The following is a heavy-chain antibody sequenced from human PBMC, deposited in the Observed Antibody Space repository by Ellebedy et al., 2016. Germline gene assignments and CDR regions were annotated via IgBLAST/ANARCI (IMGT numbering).Heavy chain of an antibody. J-gene: IGHJ4*02. V-gene: IGHV3-23*01. CDR2: ISGSGGST. CDR1: GFTFSSYA. D-gene: IGHD5-18*01. Sequence: GGSLRLSXASSGFTFSSYAMSWVRQAPGKGLEWVSAISGSGGSTYYADSVKGRFTISRDNAKNSLYLQMNSLRAEDTAVYYCARESYTAIIVDYWGQGTLVTVSS. CDR3: ARESYTAIIVDY.